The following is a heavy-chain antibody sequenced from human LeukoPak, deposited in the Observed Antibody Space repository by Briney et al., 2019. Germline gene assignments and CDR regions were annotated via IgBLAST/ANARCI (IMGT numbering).Heavy chain of an antibody. CDR3: ARGIYYDFWSGYRSTNDY. D-gene: IGHD3-3*01. J-gene: IGHJ4*02. V-gene: IGHV1-2*02. CDR2: INPNSCGT. Sequence: ASVTVSCKASGYTFTGYYMHWVRQAPGQGLEWMGWINPNSCGTNYAQKFQGRVTMTRDTSISTAYMELSRLRSDDTAVYYCARGIYYDFWSGYRSTNDYWGQGTLVTVSS. CDR1: GYTFTGYY.